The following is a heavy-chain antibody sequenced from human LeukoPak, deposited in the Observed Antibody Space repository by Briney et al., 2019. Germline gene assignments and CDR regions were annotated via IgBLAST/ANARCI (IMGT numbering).Heavy chain of an antibody. V-gene: IGHV1-18*01. CDR2: ISAYNGNT. J-gene: IGHJ4*02. CDR1: GYTFTSYG. CDR3: ARDGALVVTDLSFDY. D-gene: IGHD3-22*01. Sequence: GASVKVSCKASGYTFTSYGISWVRQAPGQGLEWMGWISAYNGNTNYAQKLQGRVTMTTDTSTSTAYMEVRSLRSDDTAVYYCARDGALVVTDLSFDYWGQGTLVTVSS.